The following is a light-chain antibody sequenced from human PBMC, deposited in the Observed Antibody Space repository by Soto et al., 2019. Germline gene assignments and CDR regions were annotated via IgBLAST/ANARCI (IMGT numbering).Light chain of an antibody. J-gene: IGLJ1*01. Sequence: QLVLTQSPSAYASLGASVKLTCTLSSGHSSYAIAWHQQQPEKGPRYLMKLNSDGRHSKGDGIPDRFSGSSSGAERYLIISSLQSEDEADYYCQTWGTGIHVFGTGTKLTVL. CDR3: QTWGTGIHV. CDR1: SGHSSYA. CDR2: LNSDGRH. V-gene: IGLV4-69*01.